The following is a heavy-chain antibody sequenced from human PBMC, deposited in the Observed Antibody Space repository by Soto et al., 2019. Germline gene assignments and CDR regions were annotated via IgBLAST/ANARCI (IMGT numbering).Heavy chain of an antibody. CDR2: INQDGSEK. CDR3: ARGGYRNLDY. D-gene: IGHD4-4*01. Sequence: GGSLRLSCAASGFTFSRYWMTWVRQAPGKGLERVANINQDGSEKYYVDSVKGRFTISRDNAENSLYLQMNSLRAEDTAVYYCARGGYRNLDYWGQGTLVTVSS. CDR1: GFTFSRYW. J-gene: IGHJ4*02. V-gene: IGHV3-7*01.